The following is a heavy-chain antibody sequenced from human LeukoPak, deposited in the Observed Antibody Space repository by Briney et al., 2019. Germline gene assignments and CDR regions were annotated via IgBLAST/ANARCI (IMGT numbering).Heavy chain of an antibody. CDR1: GYTFTSYY. CDR3: ATDRLELLDRALDY. J-gene: IGHJ4*02. CDR2: INPSGGST. V-gene: IGHV1-46*01. D-gene: IGHD1-7*01. Sequence: ASVKVSCKASGYTFTSYYMHWVRQAPGQGLEWMGIINPSGGSTSYAQKFQGRVTMTEDTSTDTAYMELSSLRSEDTAVYYCATDRLELLDRALDYWGQGTLVTVSS.